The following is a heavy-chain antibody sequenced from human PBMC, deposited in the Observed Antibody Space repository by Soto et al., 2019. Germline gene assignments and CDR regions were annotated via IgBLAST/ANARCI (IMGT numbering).Heavy chain of an antibody. CDR1: GFTFSSYG. Sequence: QVQLVESGGGVVQPGRSLRLSCAASGFTFSSYGMHWVRQAPGKGLEWVAVISYDGNNKYYADSVKGRFTISRDNSQNSLNLQKTSLKPEDTVLYYCAKGGGNPAAPTYSYYYYYLDVWGRGTTVTVSS. J-gene: IGHJ6*03. V-gene: IGHV3-30*18. CDR3: AKGGGNPAAPTYSYYYYYLDV. D-gene: IGHD2-2*01. CDR2: ISYDGNNK.